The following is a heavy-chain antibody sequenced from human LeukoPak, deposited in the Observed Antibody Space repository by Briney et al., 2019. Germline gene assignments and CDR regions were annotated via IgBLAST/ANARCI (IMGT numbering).Heavy chain of an antibody. CDR3: AKERGGYYYYYMDV. Sequence: GGSLRLSCAASGFTFSSYGMHWVRQAPGKGLEWVAVIWYEGSNKYYADSVKGRLTISRDNSKHTLYLQMNSLRAEDTAVYYCAKERGGYYYYYMDVWGKGTTVTVSS. CDR2: IWYEGSNK. V-gene: IGHV3-33*06. J-gene: IGHJ6*03. CDR1: GFTFSSYG. D-gene: IGHD3-10*01.